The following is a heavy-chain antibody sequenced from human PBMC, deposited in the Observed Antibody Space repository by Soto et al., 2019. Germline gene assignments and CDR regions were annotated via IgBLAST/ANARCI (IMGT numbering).Heavy chain of an antibody. D-gene: IGHD3-22*01. CDR1: GFTFSSYA. CDR2: ISGSGGST. J-gene: IGHJ4*02. CDR3: ANLSPIPYYYDSSGRYFDY. V-gene: IGHV3-23*01. Sequence: EVHLLESGGGLVQPGGSLRLSCAASGFTFSSYAMSWVRQAPGKGLEWVSGISGSGGSTYYADSVNGRFTISRDNSKNTLYVQMDRLRAEDTAVYYCANLSPIPYYYDSSGRYFDYWGQGTLVTVSS.